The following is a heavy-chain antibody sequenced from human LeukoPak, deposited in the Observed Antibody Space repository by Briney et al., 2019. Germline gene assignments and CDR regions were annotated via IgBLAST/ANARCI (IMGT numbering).Heavy chain of an antibody. V-gene: IGHV4-61*02. CDR3: ARVTGDCSSTSCYVGQYYYYYMDV. J-gene: IGHJ6*03. D-gene: IGHD2-2*01. CDR2: IYTSGST. Sequence: PSETLSLTCTVSGGSISSGSYYWSWIRQPAGKGLEWIGRIYTSGSTNYNPSLKSRVTISVDTSKNQFSLKLSSVTAADTAVYYCARVTGDCSSTSCYVGQYYYYYMDVWGKGTTVTISS. CDR1: GGSISSGSYY.